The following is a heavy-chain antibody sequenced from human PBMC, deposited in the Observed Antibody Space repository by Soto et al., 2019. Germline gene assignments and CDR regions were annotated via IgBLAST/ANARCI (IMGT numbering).Heavy chain of an antibody. V-gene: IGHV3-48*04. Sequence: PGGSLRLSCAASGFRFGSYSMNWVRQAPGQGLEWLSYITFSGNTVYYADSLKGRFTISRDNAKNSLYLQMNRLRAEDTAVYYCARVSWREKYGMDVWGQGTTVTVSS. J-gene: IGHJ6*02. CDR3: ARVSWREKYGMDV. CDR2: ITFSGNTV. CDR1: GFRFGSYS.